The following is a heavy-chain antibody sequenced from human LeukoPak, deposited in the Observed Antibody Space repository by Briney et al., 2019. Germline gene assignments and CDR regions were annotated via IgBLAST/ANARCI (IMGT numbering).Heavy chain of an antibody. D-gene: IGHD2-2*01. J-gene: IGHJ5*02. CDR2: IIPIFGTA. Sequence: SVKVSCKASGGTFSSYAISWVRQAPGQGLEWMGGIIPIFGTANYAQKFQGRVTITTDESTSTAYMELSSLRSEDTAVYYCARGFVVVPAAIGWFDPWGQGTLVTVSS. CDR1: GGTFSSYA. V-gene: IGHV1-69*05. CDR3: ARGFVVVPAAIGWFDP.